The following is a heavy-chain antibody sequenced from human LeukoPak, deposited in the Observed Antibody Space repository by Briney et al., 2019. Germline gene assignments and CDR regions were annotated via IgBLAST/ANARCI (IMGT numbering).Heavy chain of an antibody. J-gene: IGHJ4*02. CDR1: GFTVSSNY. V-gene: IGHV3-11*01. Sequence: PGGSLRLSCAASGFTVSSNYMTWIRQAPGKGLEYISYLSNSGSDIFHADSVKGRFSISRDNAKNSVYLQMNSLRVEDTAVYYCARGHWGLDYWGQGTSVTVSP. D-gene: IGHD7-27*01. CDR2: LSNSGSDI. CDR3: ARGHWGLDY.